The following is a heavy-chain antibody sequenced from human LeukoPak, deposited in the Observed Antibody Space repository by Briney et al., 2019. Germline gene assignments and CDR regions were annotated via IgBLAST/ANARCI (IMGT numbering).Heavy chain of an antibody. V-gene: IGHV1-46*01. CDR2: INPRGGST. Sequence: ASVKLSCKASGYTFTSYYMHWVRQAPGQQLECMGIINPRGGSTSYPPTFHRRGTMTPYTSTSTVYMELSSMRSEDTAVYYCAAIVGASSPLNAFDNWGQGTMVTVSS. CDR1: GYTFTSYY. J-gene: IGHJ3*02. D-gene: IGHD1-26*01. CDR3: AAIVGASSPLNAFDN.